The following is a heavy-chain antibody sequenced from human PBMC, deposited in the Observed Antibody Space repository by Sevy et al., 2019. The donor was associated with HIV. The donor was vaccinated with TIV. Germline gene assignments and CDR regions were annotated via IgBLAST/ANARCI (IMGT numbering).Heavy chain of an antibody. J-gene: IGHJ4*02. V-gene: IGHV3-23*01. CDR2: ISGPGALT. CDR1: GFTFRIYG. D-gene: IGHD2-21*02. Sequence: GGSLRLSCAASGFTFRIYGMSWVRQAPGKGLEWVSSISGPGALTYYADSVKGRFTISRDNSKNTLFLQMNSLRAEDTAVYYCARESGSDWYLDYWGQGTLVTVSS. CDR3: ARESGSDWYLDY.